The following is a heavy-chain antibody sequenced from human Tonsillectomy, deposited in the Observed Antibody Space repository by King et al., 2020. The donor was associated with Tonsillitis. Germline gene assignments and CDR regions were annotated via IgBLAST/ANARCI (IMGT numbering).Heavy chain of an antibody. D-gene: IGHD1-26*01. CDR1: GYTFSNYG. Sequence: VQLVESGPEVKKPGASVKVSCKASGYTFSNYGITWVRQAPGQGLEWMVWISVYIGDINYSQKVHGRVTMTTDTSTNTAYMELRSLRSDDTAIYYCTRDKAVGAMDYWGQGTLVTVSS. CDR3: TRDKAVGAMDY. J-gene: IGHJ4*02. CDR2: ISVYIGDI. V-gene: IGHV1-18*01.